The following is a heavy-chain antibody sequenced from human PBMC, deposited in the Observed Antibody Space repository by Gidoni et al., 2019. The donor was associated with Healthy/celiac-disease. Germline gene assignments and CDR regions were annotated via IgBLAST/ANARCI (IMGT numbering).Heavy chain of an antibody. V-gene: IGHV4-59*01. J-gene: IGHJ4*02. Sequence: QVQLQESGPGLVKPSETLSLTCTVSGCSISSYYWSWIRQPPGKGLEWIGYIYYSGSTNYNPSLKSRVTISVDTSKNQFSLKLSSVTAADTAVYYCARDAPYCSGGSCQDYWGQGTLVTVSS. CDR2: IYYSGST. D-gene: IGHD2-15*01. CDR1: GCSISSYY. CDR3: ARDAPYCSGGSCQDY.